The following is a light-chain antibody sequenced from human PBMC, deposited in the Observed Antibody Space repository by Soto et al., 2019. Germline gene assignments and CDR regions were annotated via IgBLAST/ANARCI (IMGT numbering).Light chain of an antibody. CDR1: SSDVGSYNL. CDR2: EGS. CDR3: CSYAGSSTVV. V-gene: IGLV2-23*01. Sequence: QSALTQPASVSGSPGQSITISCTGTSSDVGSYNLVSWYQQHPGKAPKLMIYEGSKRPSGVSNRFSGSKSGNTASLTISGIQAEDEDDYYCCSYAGSSTVVFGGGTKVTVL. J-gene: IGLJ2*01.